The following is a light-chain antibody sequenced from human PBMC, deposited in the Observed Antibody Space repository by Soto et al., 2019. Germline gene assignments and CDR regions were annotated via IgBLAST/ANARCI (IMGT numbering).Light chain of an antibody. Sequence: AIQMTQSPSSLSASVGDSVTITCRANQGIRNDLGWYQQKPGKAPRLLIYIASSLHSGVPSRFSGSGSGTDFTLTISSLQPEDSATYYCLQDYDYPRTFGQGTKVDIK. J-gene: IGKJ1*01. CDR2: IAS. CDR3: LQDYDYPRT. V-gene: IGKV1-6*01. CDR1: QGIRND.